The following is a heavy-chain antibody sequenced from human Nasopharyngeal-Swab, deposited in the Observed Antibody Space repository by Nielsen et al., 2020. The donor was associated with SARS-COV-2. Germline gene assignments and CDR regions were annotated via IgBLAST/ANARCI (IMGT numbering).Heavy chain of an antibody. D-gene: IGHD6-6*01. CDR3: ARSKTYSSSWDDY. V-gene: IGHV5-10-1*01. Sequence: VRQMPGKGLEWMGRIDPSDSYTNYSPSFQGHVTISADKSISTAYLQWSSLKASDTAMYYCARSKTYSSSWDDYWGQGTLVTSP. J-gene: IGHJ4*02. CDR2: IDPSDSYT.